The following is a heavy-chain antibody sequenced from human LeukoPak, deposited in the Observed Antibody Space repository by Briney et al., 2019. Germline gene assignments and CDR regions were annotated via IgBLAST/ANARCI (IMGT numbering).Heavy chain of an antibody. Sequence: PGGSLRLSCAASGFTFNTYTMNWVRQAPGKGLEWVSSISSGTSYIYYADSVKGRFTISRDNSKNTLFLQMNSLRAEDTAVYYCAKDGGGWLQLSFDYWGQGTLVTVSS. D-gene: IGHD5-24*01. J-gene: IGHJ4*02. CDR3: AKDGGGWLQLSFDY. CDR1: GFTFNTYT. V-gene: IGHV3-21*01. CDR2: ISSGTSYI.